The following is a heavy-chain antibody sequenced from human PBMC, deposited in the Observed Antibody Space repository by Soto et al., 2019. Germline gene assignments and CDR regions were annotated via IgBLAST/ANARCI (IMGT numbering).Heavy chain of an antibody. CDR3: ARDRIVLVPAANNGLMPSDYYYYYGMDV. Sequence: ASVKVSCKASGYTFTSYYMHWVRQAPGQGLEWMGIINPSGGSTSYAQKFQGRVTMTRDTSTSTVYMELSSLRSEDTAVYYCARDRIVLVPAANNGLMPSDYYYYYGMDVWGQGTTVTVSS. J-gene: IGHJ6*02. V-gene: IGHV1-46*01. CDR1: GYTFTSYY. CDR2: INPSGGST. D-gene: IGHD2-2*01.